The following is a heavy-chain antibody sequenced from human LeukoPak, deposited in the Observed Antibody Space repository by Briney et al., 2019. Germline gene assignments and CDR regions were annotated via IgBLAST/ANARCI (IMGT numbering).Heavy chain of an antibody. J-gene: IGHJ5*02. V-gene: IGHV1-8*02. CDR1: GGTFSSYA. CDR2: MNPNSGNT. CDR3: ARAPQEGFDP. Sequence: ASVKVSCKASGGTFSSYAISWVRQATGQGLEWMGWMNPNSGNTGYAQKFQGRVTMTRNTSISTAYMELSSLRSEDTAVYYCARAPQEGFDPWGQGTLVTVSS.